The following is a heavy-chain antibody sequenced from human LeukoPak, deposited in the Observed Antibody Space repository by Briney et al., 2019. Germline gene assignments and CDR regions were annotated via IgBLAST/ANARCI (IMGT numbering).Heavy chain of an antibody. CDR3: ALTYGSGSYFGY. D-gene: IGHD3-10*01. CDR1: GGSISSYYW. J-gene: IGHJ4*02. V-gene: IGHV2-5*01. CDR2: IYWNDDK. Sequence: TLSLTCTVSGGSISSYYWSWIRQPPGKALEWLALIYWNDDKRYSPSLKSRLTITKDTSKNQVVLTMTNMDPVDTATYYCALTYGSGSYFGYWGQGTLVTVSS.